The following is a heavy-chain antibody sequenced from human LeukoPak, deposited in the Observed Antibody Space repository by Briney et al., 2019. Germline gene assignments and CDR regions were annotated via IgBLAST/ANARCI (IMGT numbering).Heavy chain of an antibody. Sequence: ASVEVSCKASGYTFTSYGISWVRQAPGQGLEWMGWISAYNGNTNYAQKLQGRVTMTTDTSTSTAYMELRSLRSDDTAVYYCARDSGTQVATGEEHWFDPWGQGTLVTVSS. V-gene: IGHV1-18*01. CDR2: ISAYNGNT. D-gene: IGHD5-12*01. J-gene: IGHJ5*02. CDR3: ARDSGTQVATGEEHWFDP. CDR1: GYTFTSYG.